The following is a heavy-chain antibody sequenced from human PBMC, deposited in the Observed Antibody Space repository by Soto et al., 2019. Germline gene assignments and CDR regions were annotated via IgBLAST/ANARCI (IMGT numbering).Heavy chain of an antibody. V-gene: IGHV3-23*01. Sequence: EVQLLESGGGLVQPGGSLRLSCAASGFTFGSYAMSWVRQAPGKGLEWVSLISGTGDSSEYANSVKGRFTISSDYSKTTVFLQRNSLRAEDTAVYVCAKDNGNYGSGSFSHWGQGTLVTVSS. CDR3: AKDNGNYGSGSFSH. J-gene: IGHJ4*02. D-gene: IGHD3-10*01. CDR2: ISGTGDSS. CDR1: GFTFGSYA.